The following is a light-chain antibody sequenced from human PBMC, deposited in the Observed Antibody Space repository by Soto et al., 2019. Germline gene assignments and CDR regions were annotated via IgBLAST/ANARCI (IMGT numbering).Light chain of an antibody. J-gene: IGKJ4*02. CDR3: LQHNTYPPT. Sequence: DIQMTQSPASLSASVGDRVTITCRASQGIRSELGWYQQKPGEAPRRLIYAASSLQSGVPSGFSGSGSGTEFTLTISSLQPEDFATYYCLQHNTYPPTFGRGTRVEIK. CDR2: AAS. V-gene: IGKV1-17*01. CDR1: QGIRSE.